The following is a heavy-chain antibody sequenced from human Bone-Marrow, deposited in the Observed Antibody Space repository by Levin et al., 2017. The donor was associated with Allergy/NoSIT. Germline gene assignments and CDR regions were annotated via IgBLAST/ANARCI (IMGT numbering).Heavy chain of an antibody. CDR3: ARLQIAAAGLFDY. J-gene: IGHJ4*02. D-gene: IGHD6-13*01. CDR2: IYYSGST. V-gene: IGHV4-39*01. CDR1: GGSISSSSYY. Sequence: SETLSLTCTVSGGSISSSSYYWGWIRQPPGKGLEWIGSIYYSGSTYYNPSLKSRVTISVDTSKNQFSLKLSSVTAADTAVYYCARLQIAAAGLFDYWGQGTLVTVSS.